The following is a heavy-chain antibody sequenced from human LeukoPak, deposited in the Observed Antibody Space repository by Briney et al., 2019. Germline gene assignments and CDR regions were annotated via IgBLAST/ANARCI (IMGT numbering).Heavy chain of an antibody. J-gene: IGHJ4*02. CDR2: IYYSGST. CDR1: GVSISSSRYY. D-gene: IGHD3-10*01. V-gene: IGHV4-39*01. Sequence: SETLSLTCTVSGVSISSSRYYWGWIPPPPGKGVEWCGSIYYSGSTYYNPSLKSRVTISVDTSKNQFSLKLSSVTAADTAVYYCARGMYVSGSYYPFDYWGQGALVTVSS. CDR3: ARGMYVSGSYYPFDY.